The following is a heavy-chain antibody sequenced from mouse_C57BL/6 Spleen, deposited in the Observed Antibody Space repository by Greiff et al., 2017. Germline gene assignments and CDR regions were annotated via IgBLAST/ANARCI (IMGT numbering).Heavy chain of an antibody. Sequence: EVKLMESGPGLVKPSQSLSLTCSVTGYSITSGYYWNWIRQFPGNKLEWMGYISYDGSNNYNPSLKNRISITRDTSKNQFFLKLNSVTTEDTATYYCARRGYYYGPYYFDYWGQGTTLTVSS. CDR1: GYSITSGYY. CDR3: ARRGYYYGPYYFDY. V-gene: IGHV3-6*01. J-gene: IGHJ2*01. CDR2: ISYDGSN. D-gene: IGHD1-1*01.